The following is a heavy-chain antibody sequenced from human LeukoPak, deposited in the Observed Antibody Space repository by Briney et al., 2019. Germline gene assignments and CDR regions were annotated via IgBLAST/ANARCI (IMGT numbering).Heavy chain of an antibody. V-gene: IGHV3-21*01. D-gene: IGHD3-22*01. CDR2: ISSSSSYI. CDR3: ARGAHYYYDSSGYSYGDDY. Sequence: PGGSLRLSCAASGFTFTNYNMNWVRQAPGKGLEWVSSISSSSSYIYYADSVKGRFTTSRDNAKNSLYLQMNSLRAEDTAVYYCARGAHYYYDSSGYSYGDDYWGQGTLVTVSS. CDR1: GFTFTNYN. J-gene: IGHJ4*02.